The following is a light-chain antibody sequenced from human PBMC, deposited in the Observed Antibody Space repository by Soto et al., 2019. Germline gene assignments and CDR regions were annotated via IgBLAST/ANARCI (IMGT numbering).Light chain of an antibody. CDR3: QSYDNGRGGSRI. CDR2: GNS. Sequence: QAVVTQPPSVSGAPGQTVTISCTGGSSNIGAGHDVHWFQQIPGAAPKLLIYGNSNRPSGIPDRFSASKSDSSAALTINGLQAEDEADYDCQSYDNGRGGSRIFGGGTQLTVL. CDR1: SSNIGAGHD. V-gene: IGLV1-40*01. J-gene: IGLJ2*01.